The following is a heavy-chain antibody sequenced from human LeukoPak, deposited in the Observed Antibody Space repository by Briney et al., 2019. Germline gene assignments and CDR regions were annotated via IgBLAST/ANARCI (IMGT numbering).Heavy chain of an antibody. CDR2: IKQDGSET. Sequence: GGSLRLSCAASGFSFTDYWMTWVRQAPGKGPEGLADIKQDGSETHYLDSVKGRFIISRDNAKNSLYLQMNSLRVEDTAVYYCATYWRHFDWLLSDIWGLGTMVTVSS. CDR1: GFSFTDYW. D-gene: IGHD3-9*01. J-gene: IGHJ3*02. CDR3: ATYWRHFDWLLSDI. V-gene: IGHV3-7*05.